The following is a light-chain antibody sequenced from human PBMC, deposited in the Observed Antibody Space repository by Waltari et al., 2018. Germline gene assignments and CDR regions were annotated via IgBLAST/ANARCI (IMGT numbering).Light chain of an antibody. Sequence: QSVLTQSPSASGTPGQRATISCSGSDSNIGNNMVHWYQQFPGTAPNILIHIDDQRPVGVADRCSGFTAGTSASLGISGLQSEDEAIYVCAVWDDSLNGWVFGGGTKVTVL. CDR3: AVWDDSLNGWV. CDR1: DSNIGNNM. J-gene: IGLJ3*02. V-gene: IGLV1-44*01. CDR2: IDD.